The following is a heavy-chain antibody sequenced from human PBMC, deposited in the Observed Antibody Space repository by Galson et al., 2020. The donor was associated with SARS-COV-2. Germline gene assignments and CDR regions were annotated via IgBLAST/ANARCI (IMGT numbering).Heavy chain of an antibody. CDR3: ARLNWDVGGVFTNHPPPLGMDV. V-gene: IGHV3-48*03. J-gene: IGHJ6*02. CDR2: ISTTGSKV. CDR1: GFSFSTYE. Sequence: GGSLRLSCEVSGFSFSTYEMNWIRQAPGTGLEWVAYISTTGSKVFYADSVRGRFTISRDNAQNFLSLQMNNLRADDSAIYYCARLNWDVGGVFTNHPPPLGMDVWGQGTSVTVSS. D-gene: IGHD2-15*01.